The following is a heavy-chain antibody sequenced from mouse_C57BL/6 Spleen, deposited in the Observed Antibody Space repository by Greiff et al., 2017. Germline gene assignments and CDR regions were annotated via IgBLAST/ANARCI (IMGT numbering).Heavy chain of an antibody. J-gene: IGHJ2*01. CDR3: ARDIYYYGSSYRDYFDY. CDR1: GFTFSSYA. Sequence: EVQLVESGGGLVKPGGSLKLSCAASGFTFSSYAMSWVRQTPEKRLEWVATISDGGSYTYYPDNVKGRFTISRDNAKNNLYLQMSHLKSEDTAMYYCARDIYYYGSSYRDYFDYWGQGTTRTVSS. V-gene: IGHV5-4*01. D-gene: IGHD1-1*01. CDR2: ISDGGSYT.